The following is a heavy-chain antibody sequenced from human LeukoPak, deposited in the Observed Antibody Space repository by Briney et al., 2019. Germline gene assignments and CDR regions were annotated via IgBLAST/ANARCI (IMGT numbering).Heavy chain of an antibody. Sequence: GESLRLSCAASGFIFSSYEMNWVRRAPGKGLEWISHISSGAISMYYADSVKGRFTISRDNAKNLLYLQMNSLRAEDTAVYYCARAITGTNYYYYGMDVWGQGTTVTVSS. CDR3: ARAITGTNYYYYGMDV. V-gene: IGHV3-48*03. CDR1: GFIFSSYE. CDR2: ISSGAISM. J-gene: IGHJ6*01. D-gene: IGHD1/OR15-1a*01.